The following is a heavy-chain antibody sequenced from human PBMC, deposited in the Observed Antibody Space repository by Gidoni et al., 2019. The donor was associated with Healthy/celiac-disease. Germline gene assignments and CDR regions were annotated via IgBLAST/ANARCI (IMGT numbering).Heavy chain of an antibody. D-gene: IGHD3-22*01. CDR1: GGSISSSSYY. CDR2: IYYSGST. CDR3: AMTYYYDSSGPI. J-gene: IGHJ4*02. V-gene: IGHV4-39*01. Sequence: QLQLQESGQGLVKPSETLSLTCTVAGGSISSSSYYWGWIRQPPGKGLEWIGSIYYSGSTYYNPSLKSRVTISVDTSKNQFSLKLSSVTAADTAVYYCAMTYYYDSSGPIWGQGTLVTVSA.